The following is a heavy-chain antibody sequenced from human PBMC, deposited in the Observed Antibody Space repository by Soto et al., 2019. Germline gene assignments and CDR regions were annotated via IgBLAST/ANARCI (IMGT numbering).Heavy chain of an antibody. V-gene: IGHV2-5*01. CDR1: AFSLSTNGVG. Sequence: SGPTLVNPTQTLTLTCTFSAFSLSTNGVGVGWIRQPPGKPLEWLAVIYWNEDKRYSRSLKSRLSITKDTSKNQVVLTMTTMDPVDTATYYCVHTVMVHTSTGGRYFDYWGPAILLTGSS. J-gene: IGHJ4*03. CDR3: VHTVMVHTSTGGRYFDY. CDR2: IYWNEDK. D-gene: IGHD2-8*01.